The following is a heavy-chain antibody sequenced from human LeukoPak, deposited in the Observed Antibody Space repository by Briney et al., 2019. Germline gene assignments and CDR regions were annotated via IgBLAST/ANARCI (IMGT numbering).Heavy chain of an antibody. CDR2: ISAYNGNT. CDR1: GYTFTSYG. CDR3: ARDQWELLYLQD. D-gene: IGHD1-26*01. V-gene: IGHV1-18*01. J-gene: IGHJ4*02. Sequence: ASVKVSCKASGYTFTSYGVSWVRQAPGQGLEWMGWISAYNGNTNYAQKLQGRVTMTTDTSTSTAYMELRSLRSDDTAVYYCARDQWELLYLQDWGQGTLVTVSS.